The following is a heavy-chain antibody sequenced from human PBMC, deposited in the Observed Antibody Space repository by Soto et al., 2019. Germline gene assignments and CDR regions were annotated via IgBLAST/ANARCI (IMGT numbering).Heavy chain of an antibody. V-gene: IGHV3-23*01. J-gene: IGHJ4*02. CDR3: AKGNAGYFDY. Sequence: GGSLRLSCAASGFTFSSYAMSWVRQAPGKGLEWVSAISGSGGSTYYADSVKGRFSISRDNSKNTLYVQMNSLRVEDMAVYYCAKGNAGYFDYWGQGTLVTVSS. CDR1: GFTFSSYA. CDR2: ISGSGGST. D-gene: IGHD2-2*01.